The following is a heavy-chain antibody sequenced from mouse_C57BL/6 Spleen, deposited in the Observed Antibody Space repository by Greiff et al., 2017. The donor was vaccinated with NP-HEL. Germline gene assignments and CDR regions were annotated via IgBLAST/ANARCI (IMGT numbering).Heavy chain of an antibody. Sequence: VQLKESGPGLVAPSQSLSITCTVSGFSLTSYGVHWVRQPPGKGLEWLVVIWSDGSTTYNSALKSRLSISKDNSKSQVFLKMNSLQTDDTAMYYCARQYGDYYGSSYTFAYWGQGTLVTVSA. D-gene: IGHD1-1*01. V-gene: IGHV2-6-1*01. CDR3: ARQYGDYYGSSYTFAY. CDR1: GFSLTSYG. CDR2: IWSDGST. J-gene: IGHJ3*01.